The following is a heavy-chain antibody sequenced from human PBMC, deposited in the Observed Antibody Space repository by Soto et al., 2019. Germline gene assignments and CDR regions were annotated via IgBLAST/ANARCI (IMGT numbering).Heavy chain of an antibody. D-gene: IGHD1-1*01. Sequence: EVQLLESGGGLVQPGGSLRLSCAASGFNFNIYAMTWVRQAPGKGLEWVSTISPGGDSTYFADSVKSRVTISRDNCKNTLSLQMNSLRAEDTATYFCAKALGNPYYYYYMDVWGTGTTVTVSS. J-gene: IGHJ6*03. V-gene: IGHV3-23*01. CDR1: GFNFNIYA. CDR3: AKALGNPYYYYYMDV. CDR2: ISPGGDST.